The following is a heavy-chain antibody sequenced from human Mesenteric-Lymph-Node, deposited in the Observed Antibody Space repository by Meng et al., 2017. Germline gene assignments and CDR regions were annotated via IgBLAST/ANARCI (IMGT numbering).Heavy chain of an antibody. Sequence: GGSLRLSCEASGFKFSLSWMYWVRQAPGKGLVWVSRTSPDGTSTTYADSVKGRFTISRDNSKNMVYLQMNSLRVEDTAVYYCVRDDGSAPYDFWGQGTLVTVSS. D-gene: IGHD3-10*01. J-gene: IGHJ4*02. V-gene: IGHV3-74*03. CDR1: GFKFSLSW. CDR3: VRDDGSAPYDF. CDR2: TSPDGTST.